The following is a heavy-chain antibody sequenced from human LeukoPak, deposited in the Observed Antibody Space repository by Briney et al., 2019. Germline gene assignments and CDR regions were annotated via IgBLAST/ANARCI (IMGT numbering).Heavy chain of an antibody. V-gene: IGHV5-51*01. J-gene: IGHJ5*02. D-gene: IGHD2-15*01. CDR3: ARQEYCCGGSCYTWFDP. CDR2: IYPADSDI. Sequence: GESLKISCKGSGYSINNYWIGWVRQMPGKGLEWMGIIYPADSDIRYSPSFQGQVTISADKSISTAYLQWSSLKASDTAMYYCARQEYCCGGSCYTWFDPWGQGTLVTVS. CDR1: GYSINNYW.